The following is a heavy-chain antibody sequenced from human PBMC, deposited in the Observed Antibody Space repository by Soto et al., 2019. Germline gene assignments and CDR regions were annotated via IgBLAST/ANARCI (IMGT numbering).Heavy chain of an antibody. D-gene: IGHD5-18*01. V-gene: IGHV3-48*01. CDR1: GFTFSSYS. CDR2: ISSSSSTI. CDR3: ASPAGTHQRIQLWYGDAFDI. Sequence: GGSLRLSCAASGFTFSSYSMNWVRQAPGKGLEWVSYISSSSSTIYYADSVKGRFTISRDNAKNSLYLQMNSLRAEDTAVYYCASPAGTHQRIQLWYGDAFDIWGQRTMVTVSS. J-gene: IGHJ3*02.